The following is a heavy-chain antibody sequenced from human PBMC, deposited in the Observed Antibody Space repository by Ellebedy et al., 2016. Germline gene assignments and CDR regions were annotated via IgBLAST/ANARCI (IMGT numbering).Heavy chain of an antibody. CDR1: GGTFSSYA. CDR3: ARVGGVLDI. Sequence: ASVKVSCKASGGTFSSYAISWVRQAPGQGLEWMGGIIPILGIANYAQKFQGRVTITADKSTSTAYMELRSLRSDDTAVYYCARVGGVLDIWGQGTMVTVSS. V-gene: IGHV1-69*10. CDR2: IIPILGIA. D-gene: IGHD3-16*01. J-gene: IGHJ3*02.